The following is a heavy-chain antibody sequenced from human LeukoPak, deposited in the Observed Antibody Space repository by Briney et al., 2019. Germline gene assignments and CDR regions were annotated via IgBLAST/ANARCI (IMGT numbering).Heavy chain of an antibody. CDR3: AKAKTNWEVDY. J-gene: IGHJ4*02. CDR2: ISYDGSNK. Sequence: GRSLRLSCAASGFTFSSYGMHWVRQAPGKGLEWVAVISYDGSNKYYADSVRGRFTISRDNSKNTLYLQMNSLRAEDTAVYYCAKAKTNWEVDYWGQGTLVTVSS. CDR1: GFTFSSYG. V-gene: IGHV3-30*18. D-gene: IGHD7-27*01.